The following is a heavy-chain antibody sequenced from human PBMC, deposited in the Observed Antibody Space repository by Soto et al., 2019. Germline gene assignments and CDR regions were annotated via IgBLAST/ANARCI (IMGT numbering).Heavy chain of an antibody. Sequence: EIQLLQSGGGLVQPGGSLRLSCAVSGFTFNDHAMTWVRQTPGKGLEWVSSIGRGDETTFYADSVKGRFTISRDNAKNSLYLQMNSLRAEDTAVYYCAGQYSSSSVEFWGQGTLVTVSS. CDR2: IGRGDETT. CDR3: AGQYSSSSVEF. J-gene: IGHJ4*02. CDR1: GFTFNDHA. V-gene: IGHV3-23*01. D-gene: IGHD6-6*01.